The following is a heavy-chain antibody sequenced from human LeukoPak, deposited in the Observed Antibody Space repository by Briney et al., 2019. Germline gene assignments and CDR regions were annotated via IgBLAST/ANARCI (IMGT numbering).Heavy chain of an antibody. Sequence: GESLQISCQVSGYSFSSYWIGWVRQMPGKGLEWMGIIFPDDSETRYSPSFQGQVTISVDKSISTAYLQWSSLKASDTAMYYCARASTMIVTPAVGDWYFDLWGRGTLVSVSS. CDR1: GYSFSSYW. D-gene: IGHD3-22*01. J-gene: IGHJ2*01. CDR2: IFPDDSET. V-gene: IGHV5-51*01. CDR3: ARASTMIVTPAVGDWYFDL.